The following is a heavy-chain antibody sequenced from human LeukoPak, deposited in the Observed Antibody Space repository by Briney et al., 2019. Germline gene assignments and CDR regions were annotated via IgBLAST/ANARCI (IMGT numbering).Heavy chain of an antibody. CDR2: INHSGST. J-gene: IGHJ4*02. Sequence: SETLSLTCAVYGGSFSGYYWSWIRQPPGKGLEWIGEINHSGSTNYNPSLKSRVTISVDTSRNQFSLKLSSVTAADTAVYYCAASPAYYDSSGCWGQGTLVTVSS. V-gene: IGHV4-34*01. CDR3: AASPAYYDSSGC. CDR1: GGSFSGYY. D-gene: IGHD3-22*01.